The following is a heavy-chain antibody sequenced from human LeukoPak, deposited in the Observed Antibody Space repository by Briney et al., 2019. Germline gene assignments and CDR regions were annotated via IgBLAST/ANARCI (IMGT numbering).Heavy chain of an antibody. V-gene: IGHV1-18*01. CDR1: VCTFSSYA. J-gene: IGHJ5*02. CDR3: AREEDVVGASNWFDP. CDR2: ISAYNGNT. D-gene: IGHD1-26*01. Sequence: GASVKVSCKATVCTFSSYAISWVRQAPGQGLEWMGWISAYNGNTNYAQKLQGRITMTTDTSTSTAYMELRSLRSDDTAVYYCAREEDVVGASNWFDPWGQGTLVTVSS.